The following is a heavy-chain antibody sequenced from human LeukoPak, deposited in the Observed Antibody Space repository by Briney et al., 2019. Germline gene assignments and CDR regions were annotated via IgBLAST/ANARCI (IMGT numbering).Heavy chain of an antibody. D-gene: IGHD3-22*01. J-gene: IGHJ4*02. Sequence: GGSLRLSCAASGFTFSIYAMSWVRQAPGKGLQWVSSITSSGDGTYYADSVEGRFTISRDNSENMLYLQMNSLRVEDTAVYFCAKDRPNYYGSNGHYYRRDGDYWGQGTLVTVSS. CDR1: GFTFSIYA. V-gene: IGHV3-23*01. CDR3: AKDRPNYYGSNGHYYRRDGDY. CDR2: ITSSGDGT.